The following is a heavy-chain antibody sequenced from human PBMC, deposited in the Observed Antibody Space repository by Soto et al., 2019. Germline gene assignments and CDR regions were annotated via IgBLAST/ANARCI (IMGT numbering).Heavy chain of an antibody. CDR2: IHHSGYT. Sequence: QVQLQESGPGLVKPSGTLTLTCAVSGVSITSNNWWSWVRQPPGKGLEWIGEIHHSGYTNYNPSLTRRVTISVDKSKNQFSLKLRSVTAADTAVYYCARDPQYDYGLDAFDIWGQGTMVTVSS. D-gene: IGHD4-17*01. CDR1: GVSITSNNW. V-gene: IGHV4-4*02. J-gene: IGHJ3*02. CDR3: ARDPQYDYGLDAFDI.